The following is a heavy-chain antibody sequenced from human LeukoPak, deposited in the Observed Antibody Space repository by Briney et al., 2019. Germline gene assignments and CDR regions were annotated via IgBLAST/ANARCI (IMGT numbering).Heavy chain of an antibody. D-gene: IGHD3-22*01. V-gene: IGHV4-39*01. Sequence: PSETLSLTCTVSGGSISSSSYYWGWIRQPPGKGLEWIGSIYYSGSTYYNPSLKGRVTISVDTSKNQFSLKLSSVTAADTAVYYCASQPYNYYDSSGYYREFDYWGQGTLVTVSS. CDR1: GGSISSSSYY. J-gene: IGHJ4*02. CDR2: IYYSGST. CDR3: ASQPYNYYDSSGYYREFDY.